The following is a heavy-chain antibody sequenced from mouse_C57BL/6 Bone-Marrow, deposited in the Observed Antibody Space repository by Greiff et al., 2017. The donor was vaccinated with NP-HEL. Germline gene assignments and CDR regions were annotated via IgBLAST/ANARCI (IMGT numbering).Heavy chain of an antibody. CDR3: ASSGLQLRIAY. CDR2: IDPSDSYT. V-gene: IGHV1-50*01. J-gene: IGHJ3*01. D-gene: IGHD1-1*01. CDR1: GYTFTSYW. Sequence: QVQLQQPGAELVKPGASVKLSCKASGYTFTSYWMQWVKQRPGQGLEWIGEIDPSDSYTNYNQKFKGKATLTVDTSSSTAYMQLSSLTSEDSAVYYCASSGLQLRIAYWGQGTLVTVSA.